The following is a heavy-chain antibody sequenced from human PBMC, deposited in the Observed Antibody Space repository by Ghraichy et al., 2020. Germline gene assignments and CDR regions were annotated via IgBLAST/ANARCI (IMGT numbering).Heavy chain of an antibody. CDR1: GFTFSTYR. D-gene: IGHD6-6*01. Sequence: GGSLRLSCAASGFTFSTYRMNWFRQGPGKGLEWVASVEPHGSGIVYVDSVEGRFTISRDNAENSLYLQMNGLRLDDTAVYYCSSLQGDPEYWGQGTLVTV. V-gene: IGHV3-7*03. J-gene: IGHJ4*02. CDR2: VEPHGSGI. CDR3: SSLQGDPEY.